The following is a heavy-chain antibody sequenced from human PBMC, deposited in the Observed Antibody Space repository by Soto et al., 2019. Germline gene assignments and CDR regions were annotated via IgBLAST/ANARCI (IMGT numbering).Heavy chain of an antibody. CDR3: ARGPFCGNDCYFDV. D-gene: IGHD2-21*02. CDR2: IYSSGAT. Sequence: SETLSLTCTVAGGSISGFYWSWVRQPAGKGLEWIGRIYSSGATKYNPSLRNRVTMSVDTSTDQYSLNLASMTAADTAVYFCARGPFCGNDCYFDVWGQGTLVTVS. CDR1: GGSISGFY. V-gene: IGHV4-4*07. J-gene: IGHJ4*02.